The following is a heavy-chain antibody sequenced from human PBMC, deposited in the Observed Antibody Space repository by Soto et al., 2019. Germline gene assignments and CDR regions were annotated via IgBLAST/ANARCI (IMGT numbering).Heavy chain of an antibody. Sequence: EQLVESGGGLVQPGQSLRLSCVASGFAFRLYDMHWVRHLSGQGLEWVSGISTADYTYYAGSVRGRFTISRDNAQTSLYLQLNNLRAGDTVIYYCARVRNPGQEDAFNPWGQGTMVTVS. CDR1: GFAFRLYD. CDR3: ARVRNPGQEDAFNP. CDR2: ISTADYT. J-gene: IGHJ3*01. V-gene: IGHV3-13*01. D-gene: IGHD1-1*01.